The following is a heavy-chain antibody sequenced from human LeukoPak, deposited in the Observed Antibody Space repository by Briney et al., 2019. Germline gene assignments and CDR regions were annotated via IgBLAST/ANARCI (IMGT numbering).Heavy chain of an antibody. CDR2: IIPIFGIA. J-gene: IGHJ5*02. Sequence: GSSVKVSCKASVGTFSSYAISWVRQAPGQGLEWMGRIIPIFGIANYAQKFQGRVTITADKSTSTAYMELSSLRSEDTAVYYCARRGYCSGGSCYGGFDPWGQGTLVTVSS. D-gene: IGHD2-15*01. CDR1: VGTFSSYA. CDR3: ARRGYCSGGSCYGGFDP. V-gene: IGHV1-69*04.